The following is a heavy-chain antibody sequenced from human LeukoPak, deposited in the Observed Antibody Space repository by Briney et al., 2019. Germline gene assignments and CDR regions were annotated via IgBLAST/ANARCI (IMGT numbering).Heavy chain of an antibody. V-gene: IGHV3-48*03. Sequence: GGSLRLSCVASGFTFSSYEMTWIRQAPGKGLEWVSYISSSGSTIYYADSVKGRFTISRDNAKNSLYLQMNSLRAEDTAVYYCAREPMVREIDYWGQGTLVTVSS. CDR3: AREPMVREIDY. D-gene: IGHD3-10*01. J-gene: IGHJ4*02. CDR1: GFTFSSYE. CDR2: ISSSGSTI.